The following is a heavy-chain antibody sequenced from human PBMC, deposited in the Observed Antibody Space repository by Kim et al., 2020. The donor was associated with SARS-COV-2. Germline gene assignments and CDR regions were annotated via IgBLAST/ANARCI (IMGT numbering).Heavy chain of an antibody. V-gene: IGHV4-39*01. CDR3: ASLPTWIQLWLPSGGYY. CDR2: IYYSGST. CDR1: GGSISSSSYY. Sequence: SETLSLTCTVSGGSISSSSYYWGWIRQPPGKGLEWIGSIYYSGSTYYNPSLKSRVTISVDTSKNQFSLKLSSVTAADTAVYYCASLPTWIQLWLPSGGYYWGQGTLVTVSS. D-gene: IGHD5-18*01. J-gene: IGHJ4*02.